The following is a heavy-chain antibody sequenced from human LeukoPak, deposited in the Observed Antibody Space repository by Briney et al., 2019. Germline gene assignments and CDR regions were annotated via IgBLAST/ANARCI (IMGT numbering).Heavy chain of an antibody. J-gene: IGHJ4*02. V-gene: IGHV1-2*02. CDR1: GYIFTGYY. CDR3: TRGRGLDHAPTAPCEY. CDR2: TNPKSGDT. Sequence: ASVKVSCKASGYIFTGYYMHWVRQAPGQGLEWMGWTNPKSGDTDYAQKFQGRVTMTRDTSISTVYMELSSLKSDDTAVYYCTRGRGLDHAPTAPCEYWGQGTLVTVSS. D-gene: IGHD3-10*01.